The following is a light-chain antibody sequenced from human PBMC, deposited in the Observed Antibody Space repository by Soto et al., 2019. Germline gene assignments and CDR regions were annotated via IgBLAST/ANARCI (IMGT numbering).Light chain of an antibody. CDR2: GAS. V-gene: IGKV3-15*01. CDR3: QQYNNWLET. J-gene: IGKJ5*01. Sequence: EIVLTQSPATLSVSPGERATLSCRASQSVSDKLAWYQQKPGQAPRLLIYGASTRATGIPARFSGSGSGTEFTLTISSLQSEDFAVYYCQQYNNWLETFGQGTRLEIK. CDR1: QSVSDK.